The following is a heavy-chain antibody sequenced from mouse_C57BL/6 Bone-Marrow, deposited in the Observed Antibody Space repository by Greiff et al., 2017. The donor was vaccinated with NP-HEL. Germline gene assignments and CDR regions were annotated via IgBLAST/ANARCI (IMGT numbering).Heavy chain of an antibody. J-gene: IGHJ1*03. D-gene: IGHD1-1*01. Sequence: QVQLQQPGAELVKPGASVKLSCKASGYTFTSYWMQWVKQRPGQGLEWIGEIDPSDSYTNYNQKFKGKATLTVDTSSSTAYMQLSSLTSEDSAVYYCARSLNYGSSYWYFDVWGTGTTVTVSS. CDR1: GYTFTSYW. CDR2: IDPSDSYT. CDR3: ARSLNYGSSYWYFDV. V-gene: IGHV1-50*01.